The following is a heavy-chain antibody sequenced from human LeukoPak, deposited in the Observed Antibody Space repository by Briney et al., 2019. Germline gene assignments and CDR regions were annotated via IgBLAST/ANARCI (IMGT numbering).Heavy chain of an antibody. CDR3: ARDTMVTANWFDP. V-gene: IGHV1-18*01. CDR1: DYTFTSYG. CDR2: ISAHTGDT. J-gene: IGHJ5*02. Sequence: ASVKVSCKASDYTFTSYGISWVRQVPGQGLEWMGWISAHTGDTNYAQNLQGRVTMTTDTPTSTAYMELRSLTSGDTAVYYCARDTMVTANWFDPWGQGTLVTVSS. D-gene: IGHD2-21*02.